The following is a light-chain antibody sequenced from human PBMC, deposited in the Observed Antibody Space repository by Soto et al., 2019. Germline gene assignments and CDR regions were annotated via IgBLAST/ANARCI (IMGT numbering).Light chain of an antibody. CDR3: QQGHNWPLT. CDR1: QSISTE. Sequence: EIAMTQSPATLSVSPGERATLSCRASQSISTELAWYQQIPGQPPRLLIYSASTRATGVPARFTGSGSGSEFTLTSSGLQSKDFAIYYCQQGHNWPLTFGQGTRREI. CDR2: SAS. V-gene: IGKV3-15*01. J-gene: IGKJ2*01.